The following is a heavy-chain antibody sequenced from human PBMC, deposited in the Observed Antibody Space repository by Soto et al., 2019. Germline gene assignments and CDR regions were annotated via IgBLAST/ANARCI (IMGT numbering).Heavy chain of an antibody. CDR2: INHSGST. CDR1: GGSFSGYY. CDR3: GRDKIPALFDY. V-gene: IGHV4-34*01. J-gene: IGHJ4*02. D-gene: IGHD2-21*01. Sequence: PSETLSLTCAVYGGSFSGYYWTWIRQPPGTGLEWIGEINHSGSTNYNPSLKSRVTISVDTSKNQFSLKLTSVTAADTAVYYCGRDKIPALFDYWGQGTRVTVPS.